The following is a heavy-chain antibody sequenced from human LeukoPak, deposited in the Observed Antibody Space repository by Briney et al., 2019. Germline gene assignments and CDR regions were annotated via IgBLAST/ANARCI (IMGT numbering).Heavy chain of an antibody. J-gene: IGHJ6*03. V-gene: IGHV3-21*01. Sequence: GGSLRLSCAASGFTFSSYPMNWVRQAPGEGLEWVSSISTSNTYIYYADSVRGRVTISRDNAKNSLYLQVNSLRAEDTAVYYCARSGNNYYYYMDVWGKGTTVTVSS. D-gene: IGHD2/OR15-2a*01. CDR1: GFTFSSYP. CDR3: ARSGNNYYYYMDV. CDR2: ISTSNTYI.